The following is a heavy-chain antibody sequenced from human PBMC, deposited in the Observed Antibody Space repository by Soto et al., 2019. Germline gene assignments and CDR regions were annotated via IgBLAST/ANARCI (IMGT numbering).Heavy chain of an antibody. V-gene: IGHV1-69*06. CDR1: GGPFSSYA. Sequence: SVKVCFKASGGPFSSYAISLVRQAPGQGLEWVGGITPIFGTANYSHKFQGRVTITADKSTSTAYMDLSSLRSEDTAVYHCATHTYYDFWSGYPTPSPRDYYGMDVWGQGTTVTVSS. D-gene: IGHD3-3*01. CDR3: ATHTYYDFWSGYPTPSPRDYYGMDV. J-gene: IGHJ6*02. CDR2: ITPIFGTA.